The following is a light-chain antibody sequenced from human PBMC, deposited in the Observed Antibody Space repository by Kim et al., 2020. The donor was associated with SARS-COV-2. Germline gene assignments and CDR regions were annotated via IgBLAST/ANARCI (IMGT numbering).Light chain of an antibody. CDR3: SSYTSRSLFV. CDR1: SSDIGAYNY. V-gene: IGLV2-14*01. CDR2: AVA. Sequence: QSALTQPASVSGSPGQSITIPCTGTSSDIGAYNYVSWYQQHPGKAPKLIIYAVADRPSGISNRFSGSKSGNTASLTISGLQAEDEADYFCSSYTSRSLFVFGSGTEVTVL. J-gene: IGLJ1*01.